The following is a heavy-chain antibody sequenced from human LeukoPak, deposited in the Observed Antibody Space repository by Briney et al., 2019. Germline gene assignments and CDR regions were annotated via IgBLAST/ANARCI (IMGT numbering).Heavy chain of an antibody. D-gene: IGHD4-23*01. CDR3: ARELTTVVTQDADY. CDR2: ISSSSYI. J-gene: IGHJ4*02. Sequence: TGGSLRLSCAASGFTFSSYSMNWVRQAPGKGLEWVSSISSSSYIYYADSVKGRFTISRDNAKNSLYLQMNSLRAEDTAVYYCARELTTVVTQDADYWGQGTLVTVSS. V-gene: IGHV3-21*01. CDR1: GFTFSSYS.